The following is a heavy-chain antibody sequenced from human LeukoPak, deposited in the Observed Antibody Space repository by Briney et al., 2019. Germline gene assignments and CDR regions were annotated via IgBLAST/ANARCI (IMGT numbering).Heavy chain of an antibody. Sequence: GSLRLSCAASGFTFSDYYMSWNRQAPGKGLEWIGSIYYSGSTYYNPSLKSRVTISVDTSKNQFSLKLSSVTAADTAVYYCARRGGSYAYWGQGTLVTVSS. V-gene: IGHV4-39*01. D-gene: IGHD1-26*01. J-gene: IGHJ4*02. CDR1: GFTFSDYY. CDR2: IYYSGST. CDR3: ARRGGSYAY.